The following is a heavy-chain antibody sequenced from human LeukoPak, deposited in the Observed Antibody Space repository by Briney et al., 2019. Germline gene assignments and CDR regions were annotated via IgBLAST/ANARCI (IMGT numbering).Heavy chain of an antibody. Sequence: QPGGSLRLSCAASGFTFSSYAMHWVRQAPGKGLEWVAVISYDGSNKYYADSVKGRFTISRDNSKNTLYLQMNGLRAEDTAVYYCAREIPGLPPVGYFQHWGQGTLVTVSS. V-gene: IGHV3-30-3*01. CDR1: GFTFSSYA. D-gene: IGHD5-12*01. J-gene: IGHJ1*01. CDR3: AREIPGLPPVGYFQH. CDR2: ISYDGSNK.